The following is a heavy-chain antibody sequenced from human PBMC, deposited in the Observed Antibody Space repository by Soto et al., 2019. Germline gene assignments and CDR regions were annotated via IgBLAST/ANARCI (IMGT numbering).Heavy chain of an antibody. CDR1: GYTFTSYA. CDR3: YFVVAANLGYYYYGMDV. CDR2: INAGNGNT. V-gene: IGHV1-3*01. Sequence: QVQLVQSGAEVKKPGASVKVSCKASGYTFTSYAMHWVRQAPGQRLEWMGWINAGNGNTKYSQKFQGRVTITRDTAASTAYMELSSLRSEDTAVYYCYFVVAANLGYYYYGMDVWGQGTTVTVSS. J-gene: IGHJ6*02. D-gene: IGHD2-15*01.